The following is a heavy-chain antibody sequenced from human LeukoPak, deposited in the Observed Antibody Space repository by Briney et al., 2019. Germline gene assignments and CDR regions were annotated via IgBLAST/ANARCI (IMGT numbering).Heavy chain of an antibody. CDR2: IYTSGST. Sequence: SETLSLTCTGSGGSISRYYWSWIRQPAGKGLEWIGRIYTSGSTNYNPSLKSRVTMSVDTSKNQFSLKLSSVTAADTAVYYCAREESRYFGWASPKGAFDIWGQGTMVTVSS. CDR1: GGSISRYY. D-gene: IGHD3-9*01. V-gene: IGHV4-4*07. J-gene: IGHJ3*02. CDR3: AREESRYFGWASPKGAFDI.